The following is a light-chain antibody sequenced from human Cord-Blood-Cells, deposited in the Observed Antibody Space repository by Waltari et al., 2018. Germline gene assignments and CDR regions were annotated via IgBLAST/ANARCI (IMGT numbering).Light chain of an antibody. CDR3: QQSYSTPLT. V-gene: IGKV1-39*01. CDR2: AAS. J-gene: IGKJ4*01. CDR1: QSISSY. Sequence: DIQMTQSPSSLSASVGDRVTITCRAIQSISSYLNWYQQKPGKAPKLLIYAASSLQSGVPSRFSGSGSGTDFTLTISSLQPEDFATDYCQQSYSTPLTFGGGTKVEIK.